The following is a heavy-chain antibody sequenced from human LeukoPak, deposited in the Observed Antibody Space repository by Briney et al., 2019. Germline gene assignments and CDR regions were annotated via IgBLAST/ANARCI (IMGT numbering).Heavy chain of an antibody. D-gene: IGHD6-19*01. V-gene: IGHV3-23*01. Sequence: GGSLRLSCAASGFTFSNYAMNWVRQAPGKGLEWVSSISDGGRTYYADSVRGRFTISRDNSKNTLYLQMNSLRAEDTAVYYCARAARPSSGFDFWGQGTLVTVSS. J-gene: IGHJ4*02. CDR3: ARAARPSSGFDF. CDR1: GFTFSNYA. CDR2: ISDGGRT.